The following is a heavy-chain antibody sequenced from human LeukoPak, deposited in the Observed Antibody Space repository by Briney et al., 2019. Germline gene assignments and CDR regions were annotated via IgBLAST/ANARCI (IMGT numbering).Heavy chain of an antibody. Sequence: PSQTLSLTCTVSGGSISSGSYYWSRIRQPAGKGLEWIGRIYTSGSTNYNPSLKSRVTISVDTSKNQFSLKLSSVTAADTAVYYCARDYYDPHFYYYYYMDVWGKGTTVTVSS. CDR3: ARDYYDPHFYYYYYMDV. V-gene: IGHV4-61*02. J-gene: IGHJ6*03. CDR1: GGSISSGSYY. D-gene: IGHD3-22*01. CDR2: IYTSGST.